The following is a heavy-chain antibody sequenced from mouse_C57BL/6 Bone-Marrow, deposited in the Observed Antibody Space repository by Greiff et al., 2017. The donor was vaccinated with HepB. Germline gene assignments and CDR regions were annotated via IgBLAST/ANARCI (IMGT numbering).Heavy chain of an antibody. CDR3: ARMENYGKADYWYFDV. CDR1: GFSLSTFGMG. CDR2: IWWDDDK. V-gene: IGHV8-8*01. J-gene: IGHJ1*03. Sequence: QVTLKVCGPGILQPSQTLSLTCSFSGFSLSTFGMGVGWIRQPSGKGLEWLAHIWWDDDKYYNPALKSRLTISKDTSKNQVFLKIANVDTADTATYYCARMENYGKADYWYFDVWGTGTTVTVSS. D-gene: IGHD2-1*01.